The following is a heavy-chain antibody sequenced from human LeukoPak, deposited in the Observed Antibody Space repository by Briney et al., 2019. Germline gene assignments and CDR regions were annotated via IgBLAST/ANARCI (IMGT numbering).Heavy chain of an antibody. D-gene: IGHD4/OR15-4a*01. CDR3: ARVNQLLTIDY. Sequence: PGGSLRLSCAASGFXVSDNYMSWVRQAPWKGLEWVSVIYSGGSTYYSDSVKGRFTISRDNSKNTLYLQMNSLRAEDTAVYYCARVNQLLTIDYWGQGTLVTVSS. CDR2: IYSGGST. J-gene: IGHJ4*02. CDR1: GFXVSDNY. V-gene: IGHV3-53*01.